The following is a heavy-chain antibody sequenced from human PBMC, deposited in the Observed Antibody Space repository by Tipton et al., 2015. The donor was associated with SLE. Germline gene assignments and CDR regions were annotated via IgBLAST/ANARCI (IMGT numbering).Heavy chain of an antibody. CDR2: IYYTGTTT. V-gene: IGHV4-39*07. CDR3: ARLHGYSYGLNWFDP. CDR1: GGSISSGGYY. Sequence: TLSLTCTVSGGSISSGGYYWGWIRQPPGKGLEWIGNIYYTGTTTYYNSFLKSRVTMSVDTSKNQFSLRLTSVIAADTAVYYCARLHGYSYGLNWFDPWGQGTLISVSS. D-gene: IGHD5-18*01. J-gene: IGHJ5*02.